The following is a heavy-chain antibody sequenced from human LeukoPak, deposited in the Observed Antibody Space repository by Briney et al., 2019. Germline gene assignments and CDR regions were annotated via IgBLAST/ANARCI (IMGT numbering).Heavy chain of an antibody. CDR2: IYYSGNT. CDR3: ARGRESKYYDFWSGYYCY. Sequence: PSETLSLTCIVSGGSISTHYWSWIRQPPGKGLEWIGYIYYSGNTKYNPSLKSRVTISVDTSKNQFSLKLSSVTAADTAVYYCARGRESKYYDFWSGYYCYWGQGTLVTVSS. V-gene: IGHV4-59*11. D-gene: IGHD3-3*01. CDR1: GGSISTHY. J-gene: IGHJ4*02.